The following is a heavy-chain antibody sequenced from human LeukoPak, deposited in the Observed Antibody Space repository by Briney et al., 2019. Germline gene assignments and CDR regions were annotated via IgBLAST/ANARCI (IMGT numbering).Heavy chain of an antibody. CDR1: GFTFSSYW. V-gene: IGHV3-7*01. D-gene: IGHD3-10*01. CDR3: ARDYGDY. Sequence: LPGGSLRLSCAPSGFTFSSYWMTWVRQAPGRGLEWVANINQVGNETYYVDSVKGRFAISRDNAKNSLFLQMNSLRAEDTAVYYCARDYGDYWGQGTLVTVSS. CDR2: INQVGNET. J-gene: IGHJ4*02.